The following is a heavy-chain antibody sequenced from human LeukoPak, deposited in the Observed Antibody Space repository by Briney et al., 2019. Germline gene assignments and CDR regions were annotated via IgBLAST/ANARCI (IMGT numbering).Heavy chain of an antibody. CDR1: GRSINTYY. J-gene: IGHJ3*01. Sequence: SETLSLTCTVSGRSINTYYWSWIRQPPGKGLEWIGYIYYTGNTNYNLSLKSRVNISVDTSRNQFSLKLSSMTAADTAVYYCARAGYCGDGGCRGGSAFDVWGQGTMVTVSS. D-gene: IGHD2-15*01. V-gene: IGHV4-59*01. CDR3: ARAGYCGDGGCRGGSAFDV. CDR2: IYYTGNT.